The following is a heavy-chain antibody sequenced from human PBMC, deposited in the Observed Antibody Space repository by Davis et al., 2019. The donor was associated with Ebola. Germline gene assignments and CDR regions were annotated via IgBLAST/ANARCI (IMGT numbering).Heavy chain of an antibody. J-gene: IGHJ3*01. V-gene: IGHV3-30-3*01. Sequence: PGGSLRLSCAASAFNFSLYAMHWVRQAPGKGLEWAAVVFHDGSNQYYADAVKGRFTISRDNSKNTLYMQMNSLRDEDTAVYYCARGALQEQLIWNDVFDFWGQGTMVTVSS. CDR1: AFNFSLYA. CDR2: VFHDGSNQ. CDR3: ARGALQEQLIWNDVFDF. D-gene: IGHD2-2*01.